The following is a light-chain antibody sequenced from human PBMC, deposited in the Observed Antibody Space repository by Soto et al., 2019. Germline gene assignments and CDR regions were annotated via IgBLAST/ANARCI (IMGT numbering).Light chain of an antibody. CDR2: TNN. CDR3: AAWDDRLSGPV. V-gene: IGLV1-47*02. Sequence: QPVLTQPPSASGTPGQRVTISCSGSSSNIGSNYIYWYQQIPGTAPTIVIYTNNQRPSGVPDRFSGSKSGTPASLAISGLRSEDEAVYYCAAWDDRLSGPVFGGGTKLTVL. J-gene: IGLJ2*01. CDR1: SSNIGSNY.